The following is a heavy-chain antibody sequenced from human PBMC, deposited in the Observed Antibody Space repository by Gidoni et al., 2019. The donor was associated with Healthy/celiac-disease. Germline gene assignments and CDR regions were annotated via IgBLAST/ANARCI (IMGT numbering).Heavy chain of an antibody. CDR2: IRSKAYGGTT. CDR3: TRFNSRVDY. CDR1: VFTFGDYA. J-gene: IGHJ4*02. D-gene: IGHD6-13*01. Sequence: EVQLVESGVGLVQTGRSLRLSCTPSVFTFGDYAMRWFRQAPGKGLEWVGIIRSKAYGGTTEYAASVKGRFTISRDDSKSIAYLQMNSLKTEDTAVYYCTRFNSRVDYWGQGTLVTVSS. V-gene: IGHV3-49*03.